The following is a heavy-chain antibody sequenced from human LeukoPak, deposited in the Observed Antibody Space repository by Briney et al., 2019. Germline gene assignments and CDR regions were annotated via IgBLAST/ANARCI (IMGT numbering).Heavy chain of an antibody. V-gene: IGHV3-23*01. D-gene: IGHD1-26*01. CDR3: AKGGIVGATQYDY. Sequence: PGGSLRLSCAASGFTFSTYAMSWVRQAPGKGLEWVSSIIVSGGSTYYADSVKGRFTISRDNSKNTLYLQMNSLRAEDTAVYYCAKGGIVGATQYDYWGQGTLVTVSS. CDR2: IIVSGGST. J-gene: IGHJ4*02. CDR1: GFTFSTYA.